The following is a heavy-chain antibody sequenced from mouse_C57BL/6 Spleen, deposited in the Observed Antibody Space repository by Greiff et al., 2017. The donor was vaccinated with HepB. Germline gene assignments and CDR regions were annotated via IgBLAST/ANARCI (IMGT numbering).Heavy chain of an antibody. CDR3: ARSDYYGSLFDY. CDR1: GYTFTSYW. CDR2: IYPGSGST. D-gene: IGHD1-1*01. Sequence: QVQLKQSGAELVKPGASVKMSCKASGYTFTSYWITWVKQRPGQGLEWIGDIYPGSGSTNYNEKFKSKATLTVDTSSSTAYMQLSSLTSEDSAVYYCARSDYYGSLFDYWGQGTTLTVSS. V-gene: IGHV1-55*01. J-gene: IGHJ2*01.